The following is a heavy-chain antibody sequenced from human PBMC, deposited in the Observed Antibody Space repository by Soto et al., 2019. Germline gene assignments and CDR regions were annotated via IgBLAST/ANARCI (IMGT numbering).Heavy chain of an antibody. V-gene: IGHV5-51*01. D-gene: IGHD6-13*01. Sequence: GESLKISCQASGYGFSSSWIGWVRQMPGKGLEWMGVIYPGDSDTRYSPSFQGQVAISADKSINTAYLQWSSLKASDTAMYYCARHSGVAEDGTDWGQGTLVTVSS. CDR3: ARHSGVAEDGTD. J-gene: IGHJ1*01. CDR2: IYPGDSDT. CDR1: GYGFSSSW.